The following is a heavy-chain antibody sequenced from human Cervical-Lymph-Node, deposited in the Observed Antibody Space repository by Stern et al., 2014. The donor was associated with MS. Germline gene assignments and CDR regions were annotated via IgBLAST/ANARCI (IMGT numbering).Heavy chain of an antibody. J-gene: IGHJ4*02. V-gene: IGHV3-23*04. CDR2: ISGSGGGT. CDR1: GITLSSHA. D-gene: IGHD4-17*01. Sequence: MQLVQSGGGLVQPGGSLRLSCAASGITLSSHAMSWVRQAPGKWLEWVSAISGSGGGTHYADSVEGRFTVSRDNSKHSMYLQMNSRTAEDTAVYYCAKGLGYGDYVSYYWGQGTLVTVSS. CDR3: AKGLGYGDYVSYY.